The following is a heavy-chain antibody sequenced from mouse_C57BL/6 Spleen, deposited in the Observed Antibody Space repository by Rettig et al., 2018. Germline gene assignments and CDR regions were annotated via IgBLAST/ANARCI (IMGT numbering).Heavy chain of an antibody. CDR1: GYTFTSYW. CDR2: IDPSDSET. D-gene: IGHD2-2*01. V-gene: IGHV1-52*01. Sequence: QVQLQQPGAELVRPGSSVKLSCKASGYTFTSYWMHWVKQRPIQGLEWIGNIDPSDSETHYNQKFKDKATLTVDKSSSTAYMQLSSLTSEDSAVYYCARWLRNLWYFDVWGTGTTVTVSS. CDR3: ARWLRNLWYFDV. J-gene: IGHJ1*03.